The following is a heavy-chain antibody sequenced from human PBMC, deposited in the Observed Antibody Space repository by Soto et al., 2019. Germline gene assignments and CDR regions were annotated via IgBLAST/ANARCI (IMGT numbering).Heavy chain of an antibody. Sequence: SETLSLTCTVSGGSISSYYWSWIRQPPGKGLEWIGYMYYSGSTNYNPSLKSRVTISVDTSKNQFSLKLSSVTAADTAVYYCGGKNYDSSGYFDYWGQGTLVTVS. CDR1: GGSISSYY. V-gene: IGHV4-59*01. CDR2: MYYSGST. D-gene: IGHD3-22*01. J-gene: IGHJ4*02. CDR3: GGKNYDSSGYFDY.